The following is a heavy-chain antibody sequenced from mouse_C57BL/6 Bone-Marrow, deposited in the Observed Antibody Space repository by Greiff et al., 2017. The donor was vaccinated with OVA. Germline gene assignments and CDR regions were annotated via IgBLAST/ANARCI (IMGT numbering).Heavy chain of an antibody. CDR1: GFSINSDCY. Sequence: EVKLVESGPSLVRPSQTLSLTCTVTGFSINSDCYWIWLRQFPGNKLEYIGYTFYSGISYSNPSLESRTYITRDTSKNQFQLKLSSVTTEDTATYYCARGYYYGSSYGYWYFDVWGTGTTVTVSS. CDR3: ARGYYYGSSYGYWYFDV. V-gene: IGHV3-3*01. CDR2: TFYSGIS. D-gene: IGHD1-1*01. J-gene: IGHJ1*03.